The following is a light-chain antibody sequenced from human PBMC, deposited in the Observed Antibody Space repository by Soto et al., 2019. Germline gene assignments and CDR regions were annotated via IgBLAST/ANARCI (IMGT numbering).Light chain of an antibody. CDR2: GVS. Sequence: EIVMTQSPATLSVSPGERATLSCRASQSVSSNLAWYQQKPGQAPRLLIYGVSSRATGIPDRFSGSGSGTDFTLSISRLTPEDFAVYYCQQYGGSTRTFGQGTKVDIK. CDR3: QQYGGSTRT. J-gene: IGKJ1*01. V-gene: IGKV3-20*01. CDR1: QSVSSN.